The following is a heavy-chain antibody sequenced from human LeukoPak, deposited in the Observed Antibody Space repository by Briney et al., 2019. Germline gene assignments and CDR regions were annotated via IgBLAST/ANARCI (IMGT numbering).Heavy chain of an antibody. D-gene: IGHD6-6*01. CDR1: GSTFSSYG. V-gene: IGHV3-30*18. CDR3: AKDPFIAARPTYFDY. CDR2: ISYDGSNK. Sequence: PGGSLRLSCAASGSTFSSYGMHWVRQAPGKGLEWVAVISYDGSNKYYADSVKGRFTISRDNSKNTLYLQMNSLRAEDTAVYYCAKDPFIAARPTYFDYWGQGTLVTVSS. J-gene: IGHJ4*02.